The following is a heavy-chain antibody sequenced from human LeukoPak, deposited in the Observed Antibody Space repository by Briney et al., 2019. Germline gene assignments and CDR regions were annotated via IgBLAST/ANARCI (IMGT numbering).Heavy chain of an antibody. V-gene: IGHV3-30*18. D-gene: IGHD3-22*01. J-gene: IGHJ4*02. CDR3: AKDRGRYYDSSGHYWEYYFDS. Sequence: GGSLRLSCAASGFTFSSYGMHWVRQAPGKGLEWVAVISYDGSNKYYADSVKGRFTISRDNSKNTLYLQMSSLRVEDTAVYYCAKDRGRYYDSSGHYWEYYFDSWGQGILVTVST. CDR1: GFTFSSYG. CDR2: ISYDGSNK.